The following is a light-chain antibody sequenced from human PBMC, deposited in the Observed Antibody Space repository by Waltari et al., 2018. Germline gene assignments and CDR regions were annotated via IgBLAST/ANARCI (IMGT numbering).Light chain of an antibody. Sequence: QSALTQPASVSGSPGQSITISCTGTSSDVGTYNLVSWYQQHPGEAPKLLIYEATKRPSGVSNRISASKSGNTASLTISGLQVEDEADYYCCSYATSGTLYVFGTGTKVTVL. V-gene: IGLV2-23*01. J-gene: IGLJ1*01. CDR3: CSYATSGTLYV. CDR2: EAT. CDR1: SSDVGTYNL.